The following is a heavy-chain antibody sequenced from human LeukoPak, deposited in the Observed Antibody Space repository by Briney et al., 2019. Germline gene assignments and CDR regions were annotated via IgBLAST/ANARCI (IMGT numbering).Heavy chain of an antibody. CDR3: ARDTFYSDTGSFEDWFDP. CDR2: VHYSRNT. CDR1: GGSISTYY. J-gene: IGHJ5*02. D-gene: IGHD3-10*01. V-gene: IGHV4-59*01. Sequence: SETLSLTCTVSGGSISTYYWSWIRQPPGKGLEWIGHVHYSRNTNSNPSLKSRVTMSVDTSKNRFSLRLNSVTAADTAVYFCARDTFYSDTGSFEDWFDPWGQGTLVTVSS.